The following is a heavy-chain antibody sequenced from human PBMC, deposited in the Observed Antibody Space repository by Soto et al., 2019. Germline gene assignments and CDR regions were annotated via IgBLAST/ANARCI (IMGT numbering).Heavy chain of an antibody. CDR3: AKDRRYSNTWYQGLDY. J-gene: IGHJ4*02. V-gene: IGHV3-23*01. CDR1: GFTFSSYA. CDR2: ISGNGGST. D-gene: IGHD6-13*01. Sequence: GGSLRLSCAASGFTFSSYAMSWVRQAPGKGLEWVSSISGNGGSTYYADSGKGRFTISRDSSKNTLYLQMNSLRAEDTAVYYCAKDRRYSNTWYQGLDYWGQGALVTVSS.